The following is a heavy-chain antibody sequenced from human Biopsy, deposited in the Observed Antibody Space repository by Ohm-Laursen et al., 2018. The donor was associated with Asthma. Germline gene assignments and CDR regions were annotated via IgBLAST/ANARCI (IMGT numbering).Heavy chain of an antibody. D-gene: IGHD2-8*01. CDR1: GFSFDNYL. CDR3: ARARETTNYGDSDFDI. J-gene: IGHJ4*02. Sequence: SSVKVSCKASGFSFDNYLMHWVRQAPGQGLEWMGIINPSGAGTRYAEKFRGRLIVTRDASTRTAFMDLRSLRSDDTAIYFCARARETTNYGDSDFDIWGQGTLITVSS. V-gene: IGHV1-46*02. CDR2: INPSGAGT.